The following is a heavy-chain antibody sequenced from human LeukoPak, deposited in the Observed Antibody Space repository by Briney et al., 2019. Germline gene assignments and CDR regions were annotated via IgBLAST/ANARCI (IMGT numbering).Heavy chain of an antibody. CDR1: GYSFTEYD. CDR2: MNPRSGNT. D-gene: IGHD5-12*01. CDR3: AGGWEPYDYFFDP. V-gene: IGHV1-8*01. Sequence: ASVKVSCKASGYSFTEYDINWVRQATGQGLEWMGWMNPRSGNTDYAQKFQGRVTLTRNTSISTAYMELSGLRSDDTAMYYCAGGWEPYDYFFDPWGQGTLVTVSS. J-gene: IGHJ5*02.